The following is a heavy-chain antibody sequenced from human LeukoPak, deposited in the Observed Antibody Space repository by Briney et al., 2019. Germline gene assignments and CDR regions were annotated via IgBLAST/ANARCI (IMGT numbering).Heavy chain of an antibody. CDR1: GGPFSGYY. CDR2: INHSGST. Sequence: PSETLSLTCAVYGGPFSGYYWSWIRQPPGKGLEWIGEINHSGSTNYNPSLKSRVTISVDTSKNQFSLKLSSVTAADTAVYYCASCEHDSSGYYSSGIVYFDYWGRGTLVTVSS. J-gene: IGHJ4*02. D-gene: IGHD3-22*01. V-gene: IGHV4-34*01. CDR3: ASCEHDSSGYYSSGIVYFDY.